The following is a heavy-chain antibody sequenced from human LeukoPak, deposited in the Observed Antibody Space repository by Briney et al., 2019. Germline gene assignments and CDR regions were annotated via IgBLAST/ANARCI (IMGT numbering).Heavy chain of an antibody. CDR1: GYTFAGYY. V-gene: IGHV1-2*02. Sequence: ASVKVSCKASGYTFAGYYMRWVRQAPGQGLEWMGWINPNSGGTNYAQKFQGRVTMTRDTSISTAYMELSRLRPDDTAVYYCARLIAAAGRVRDYWGQGTLVTVSS. CDR2: INPNSGGT. J-gene: IGHJ4*02. CDR3: ARLIAAAGRVRDY. D-gene: IGHD6-13*01.